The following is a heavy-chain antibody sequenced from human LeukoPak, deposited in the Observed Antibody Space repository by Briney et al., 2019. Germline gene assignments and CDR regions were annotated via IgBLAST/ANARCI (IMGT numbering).Heavy chain of an antibody. Sequence: GGSLRLSCAASGFTFDDSVMSWVRQAPGKGLEWVSSINWNGGSTGYADSVKGRFTISRDNAKNSLYLQMNSLRAEDMALYYCAKDIQSGGSGYFQHWGQGTLVTVSS. CDR2: INWNGGST. CDR3: AKDIQSGGSGYFQH. D-gene: IGHD2-15*01. V-gene: IGHV3-20*04. CDR1: GFTFDDSV. J-gene: IGHJ1*01.